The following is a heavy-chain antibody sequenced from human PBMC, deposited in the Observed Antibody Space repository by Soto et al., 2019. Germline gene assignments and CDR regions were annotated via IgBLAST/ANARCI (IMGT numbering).Heavy chain of an antibody. V-gene: IGHV4-34*01. D-gene: IGHD6-19*01. Sequence: QVQQQPWGAGLLKPSETLSLTCAVYAGSFSHYYWNWIRQSPGKGLEWIGKIKHSGSSNYNPSLRRRFSISVDMSKNQCSLRLTSVTAADTAVYYCARGGSSDWQVALDTWGQGTMVTVSS. J-gene: IGHJ3*02. CDR2: IKHSGSS. CDR1: AGSFSHYY. CDR3: ARGGSSDWQVALDT.